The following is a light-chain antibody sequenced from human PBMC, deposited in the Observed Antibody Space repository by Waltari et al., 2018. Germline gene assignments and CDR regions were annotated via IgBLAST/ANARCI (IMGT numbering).Light chain of an antibody. CDR1: SNDVGAYGY. Sequence: QSALTQPASVSGSPGQSITISFTGTSNDVGAYGYVSWYQQYPGKAPKLIIYEVSYRPSGIANRFSGSKSGNTASLTISGLQAEDEADYYCSSHTSSVPHVFGTGTRVTVV. CDR2: EVS. CDR3: SSHTSSVPHV. J-gene: IGLJ1*01. V-gene: IGLV2-14*01.